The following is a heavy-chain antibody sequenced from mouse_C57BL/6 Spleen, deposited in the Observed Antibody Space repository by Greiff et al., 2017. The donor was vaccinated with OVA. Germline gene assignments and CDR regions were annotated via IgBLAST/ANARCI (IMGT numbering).Heavy chain of an antibody. CDR1: GYTFTDYY. D-gene: IGHD1-1*01. J-gene: IGHJ2*01. V-gene: IGHV1-26*01. Sequence: EVQLQQSGPELVKPGASVKISCKASGYTFTDYYMNWVKQSHGKSLEWIGDINPNNGGTSYNQKFKGKATLTVDKSSSTAYMELRSLTSEDSAVYYCARPISYYYGSRDYWGQGTTLTVSS. CDR3: ARPISYYYGSRDY. CDR2: INPNNGGT.